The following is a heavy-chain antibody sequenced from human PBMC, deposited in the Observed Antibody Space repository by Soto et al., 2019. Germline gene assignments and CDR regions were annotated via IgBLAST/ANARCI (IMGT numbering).Heavy chain of an antibody. CDR3: ARTKDYSSSLDY. CDR1: GGSSSSGAYY. CDR2: IYYSGRT. D-gene: IGHD6-6*01. J-gene: IGHJ4*02. V-gene: IGHV4-31*03. Sequence: SETLSLTCTVSGGSSSSGAYYWTWIRQHPGKGLEWIGCIYYSGRTYYNPSLKSRLTISVDTSKRQFSLKLSSVTAADTAIYYCARTKDYSSSLDYWGQGALVTVSS.